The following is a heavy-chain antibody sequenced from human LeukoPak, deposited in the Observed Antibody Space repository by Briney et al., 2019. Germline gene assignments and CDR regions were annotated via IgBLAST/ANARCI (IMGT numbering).Heavy chain of an antibody. D-gene: IGHD6-19*01. CDR3: AKIKRSRIAVAGLYFDY. CDR1: GFTFSSFA. Sequence: PGGSLRLSCAASGFTFSSFAMTWVRQAPGKGLEWVSSISGTGSSTYHADSVKGRFTISRDNSKNTLYLQMNSLRAEDTAVYYCAKIKRSRIAVAGLYFDYWGQGTLVTVSS. V-gene: IGHV3-23*01. J-gene: IGHJ4*02. CDR2: ISGTGSST.